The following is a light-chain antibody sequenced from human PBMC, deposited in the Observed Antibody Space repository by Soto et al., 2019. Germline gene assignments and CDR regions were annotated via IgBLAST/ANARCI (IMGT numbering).Light chain of an antibody. V-gene: IGKV3-20*01. Sequence: EIVLTQSPGTLSLSPGERATLSCRASQSVSSAYLAWYQQKPGQAPRLLIYCASSRATGIPDRFSGSGSGTNVSLPISRLEPADFAVYYCQQHGSSPRTFGQGTKVEIK. CDR1: QSVSSAY. CDR2: CAS. J-gene: IGKJ1*01. CDR3: QQHGSSPRT.